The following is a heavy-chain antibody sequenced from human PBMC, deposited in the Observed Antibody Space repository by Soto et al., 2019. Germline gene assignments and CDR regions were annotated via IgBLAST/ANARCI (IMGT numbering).Heavy chain of an antibody. D-gene: IGHD4-17*01. CDR1: GFTFSNAW. CDR3: TATTVTTLYYYYMDV. J-gene: IGHJ6*03. Sequence: EVQLVESGGGLVKPGGSLRLSCAAYGFTFSNAWMSWVRQAPGKGREWVGRIKSKTDGGTTDYAAPVKGRFTISRDDSKNTLYLQMNSLKTEDTAVYYCTATTVTTLYYYYMDVWGKGTTVTVSS. V-gene: IGHV3-15*01. CDR2: IKSKTDGGTT.